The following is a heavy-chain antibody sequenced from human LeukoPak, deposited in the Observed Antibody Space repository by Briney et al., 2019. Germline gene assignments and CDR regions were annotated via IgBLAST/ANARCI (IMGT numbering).Heavy chain of an antibody. CDR3: ARGMADWGSYRYFAFDI. CDR2: TYYRSKWYN. CDR1: GDSVSSNSAA. D-gene: IGHD3-16*02. J-gene: IGHJ3*02. Sequence: SQTLSLTCAISGDSVSSNSAAWHWIRQSPSRGLEWLGRTYYRSKWYNDYAVSVKSRITINPDTSKNQFSLQLNSVTPEDTAVYYCARGMADWGSYRYFAFDIWGQGTMVTVSS. V-gene: IGHV6-1*01.